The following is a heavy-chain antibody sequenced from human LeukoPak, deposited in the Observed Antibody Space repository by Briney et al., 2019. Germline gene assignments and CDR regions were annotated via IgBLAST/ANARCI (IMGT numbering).Heavy chain of an antibody. D-gene: IGHD2-15*01. CDR2: INHSGST. CDR3: ARGQYCSGGSCYSDWFDP. V-gene: IGHV4-34*01. CDR1: GGSFSGYY. Sequence: SETLSLTCAVYGGSFSGYYWSWLRQPPGKGLEWIGEINHSGSTNYNQSLTSRVTISVDTSKNQFSLKLSSVTAADTAVYYCARGQYCSGGSCYSDWFDPWGQGTLVTVSS. J-gene: IGHJ5*02.